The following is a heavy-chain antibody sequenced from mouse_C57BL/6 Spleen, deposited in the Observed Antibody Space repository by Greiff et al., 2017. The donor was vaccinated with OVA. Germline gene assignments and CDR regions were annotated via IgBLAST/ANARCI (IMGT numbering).Heavy chain of an antibody. Sequence: VQLQQSGPELVKPGASVKIPCKASGYTFTDYNMDWVKQSHGKSLEWIGDINPNNGGTIYNQKFKGKATLTVDKSSSTAYMELRSLTSEDTAVYYCAREYYGYYAMDYWGQGTSVTVSS. V-gene: IGHV1-18*01. J-gene: IGHJ4*01. CDR2: INPNNGGT. CDR3: AREYYGYYAMDY. CDR1: GYTFTDYN. D-gene: IGHD1-1*01.